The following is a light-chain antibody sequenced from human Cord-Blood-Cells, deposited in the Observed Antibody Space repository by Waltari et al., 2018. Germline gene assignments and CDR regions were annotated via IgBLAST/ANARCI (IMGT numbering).Light chain of an antibody. J-gene: IGKJ3*01. V-gene: IGKV1-NL1*01. CDR2: AAS. Sequence: IQITQSPSSLSPSVGTRVTITCRASQGISNSLAWYQQKPGKAPKLLLYAASRLESGVPSRFSGSGSGTDYTLTISSLQPEDFATYYCQQYYSTPFTFGPGTKGDIK. CDR1: QGISNS. CDR3: QQYYSTPFT.